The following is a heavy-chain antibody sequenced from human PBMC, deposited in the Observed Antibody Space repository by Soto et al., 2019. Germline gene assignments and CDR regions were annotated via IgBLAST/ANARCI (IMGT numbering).Heavy chain of an antibody. D-gene: IGHD6-6*01. CDR3: ARGSIAARGYYYYGMDV. V-gene: IGHV4-61*08. CDR1: GGSISSGDYY. Sequence: SETLSLTCTVSGGSISSGDYYWSWIRQPPGKGLEWIGYIYYSGSTNYNPSLKSRVTISVDTPKNQFSLKLSSVTAADTAVYYCARGSIAARGYYYYGMDVWGQGTTVTVSS. CDR2: IYYSGST. J-gene: IGHJ6*02.